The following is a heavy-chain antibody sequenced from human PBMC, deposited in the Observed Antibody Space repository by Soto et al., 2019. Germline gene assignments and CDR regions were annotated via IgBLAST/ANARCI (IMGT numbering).Heavy chain of an antibody. J-gene: IGHJ4*02. V-gene: IGHV3-30*19. CDR1: GFTFRSFV. Sequence: QVQLVESGGGVVQPGTSLRLSCVGYGFTFRSFVIHWVRQAPGRGLEWVALTSYDGTNKYFGDSVKCRFTISRDNSRNTVDLQMDSLRLADTALYYCARWGTTGGLDVWGQGTLVSVSS. CDR3: ARWGTTGGLDV. CDR2: TSYDGTNK. D-gene: IGHD3-16*01.